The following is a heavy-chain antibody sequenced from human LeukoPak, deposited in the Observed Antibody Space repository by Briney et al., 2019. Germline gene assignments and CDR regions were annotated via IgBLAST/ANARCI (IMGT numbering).Heavy chain of an antibody. Sequence: SETLSLTCAVYGGSFSGYYWSWIRQPPGKGLEWIGEINHSGSTNYNPSLKSRVTISVDTSKNQFSLKLSSVTAADTAVYYCARSYGSGSYYDYWGQGTLVTVSS. V-gene: IGHV4-34*01. J-gene: IGHJ4*02. CDR2: INHSGST. CDR1: GGSFSGYY. CDR3: ARSYGSGSYYDY. D-gene: IGHD3-10*01.